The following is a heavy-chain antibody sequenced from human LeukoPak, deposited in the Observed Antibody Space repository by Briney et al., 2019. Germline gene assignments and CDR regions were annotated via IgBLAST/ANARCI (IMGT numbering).Heavy chain of an antibody. V-gene: IGHV3-30*18. CDR2: ISYDGSNK. CDR3: AKVQFLYNWNYSGMDV. CDR1: GFTFSSYG. Sequence: GGSLRLSCAASGFTFSSYGIHWVRQAPGKGLEWVAVISYDGSNKYYAESVKGRFTISRDNSKNTLYLQMNSLRAEDTAVYYCAKVQFLYNWNYSGMDVWGQGTTVTVSS. D-gene: IGHD1-20*01. J-gene: IGHJ6*02.